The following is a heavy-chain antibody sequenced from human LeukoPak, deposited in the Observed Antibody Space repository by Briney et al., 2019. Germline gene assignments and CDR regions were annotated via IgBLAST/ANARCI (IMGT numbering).Heavy chain of an antibody. Sequence: SETLSLTCTVSGGSISSYYWSWIRQPPGKGLEWIGYIYYSGSTNYNPSLTSRVTISVDTSKNQFSLKLSSVTAADTAVYYCARVKLPTKTYDYWGQGTLVTVSS. J-gene: IGHJ4*02. CDR1: GGSISSYY. CDR3: ARVKLPTKTYDY. CDR2: IYYSGST. D-gene: IGHD1-26*01. V-gene: IGHV4-59*01.